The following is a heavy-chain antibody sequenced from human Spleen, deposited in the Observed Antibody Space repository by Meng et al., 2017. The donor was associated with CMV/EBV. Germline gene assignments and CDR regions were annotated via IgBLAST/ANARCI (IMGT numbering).Heavy chain of an antibody. D-gene: IGHD2-2*01. CDR1: GASFSSSY. J-gene: IGHJ5*02. Sequence: SETLSLTCAVYGASFSSSYWTWIRQSPGKGLEWIGEINHSGGTNYNPSLKSRVTISVDTSKNQFSLKLSSVTAADTAVYYCARGQRGYCSSTSCYSFDPWGQGTLVTVSS. V-gene: IGHV4-34*01. CDR2: INHSGGT. CDR3: ARGQRGYCSSTSCYSFDP.